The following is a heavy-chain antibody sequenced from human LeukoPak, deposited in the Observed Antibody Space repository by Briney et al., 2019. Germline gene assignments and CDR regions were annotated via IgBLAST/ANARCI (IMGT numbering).Heavy chain of an antibody. CDR1: GYTFTSNY. CDR2: TNPSGGST. Sequence: ASVKVSCKASGYTFTSNYMLWVRQAPGQGLEWMGITNPSGGSTSYAQKFQGRVTMTRDTSTSTVYMELSSLRSEDTAAYYCARVGGNYPINWGQGSLVTVSS. CDR3: ARVGGNYPIN. J-gene: IGHJ4*02. D-gene: IGHD1-26*01. V-gene: IGHV1-46*01.